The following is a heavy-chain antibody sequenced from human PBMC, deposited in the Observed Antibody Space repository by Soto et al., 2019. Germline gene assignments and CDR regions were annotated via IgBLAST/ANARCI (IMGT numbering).Heavy chain of an antibody. CDR2: ISSSSSTI. J-gene: IGHJ1*01. Sequence: VGSLRLSCAASGFTFSSYSMNWVRQAPGKGLEWVSYISSSSSTIYYADSVKGRFTISRDNAKNSLYLQMNSLRAEDTAVYYCARADQLWFGEYAGHWGQGTLVTVSS. CDR3: ARADQLWFGEYAGH. D-gene: IGHD3-10*01. V-gene: IGHV3-48*01. CDR1: GFTFSSYS.